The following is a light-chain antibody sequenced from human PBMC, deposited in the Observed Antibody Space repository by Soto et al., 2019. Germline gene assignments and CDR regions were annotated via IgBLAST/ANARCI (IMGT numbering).Light chain of an antibody. V-gene: IGKV1-5*01. CDR1: QSISNR. CDR3: QQYNGYPLT. Sequence: DIQMTQSPSTLSASVGDRVTITCRASQSISNRLAWYQQKPGKGPKCLIYDASSLESGAPSRFSGSGSGTEFTLSISSLQPDDFATYYCQQYNGYPLTFGQGTNVDIK. J-gene: IGKJ1*01. CDR2: DAS.